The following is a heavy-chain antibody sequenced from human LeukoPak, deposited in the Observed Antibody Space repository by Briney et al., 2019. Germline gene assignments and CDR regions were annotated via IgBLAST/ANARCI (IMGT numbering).Heavy chain of an antibody. J-gene: IGHJ4*02. CDR2: INPNSGGT. Sequence: ASVKLSCKASGYTFTGYYMHWVRQAPGQGLEWMGRINPNSGGTNYAQKFQGRVTMTRDTSISTAYMELSRLRSDDTAVYYCARDPTYYYDSSGYYDYWGQGTLVTVSS. D-gene: IGHD3-22*01. CDR3: ARDPTYYYDSSGYYDY. V-gene: IGHV1-2*06. CDR1: GYTFTGYY.